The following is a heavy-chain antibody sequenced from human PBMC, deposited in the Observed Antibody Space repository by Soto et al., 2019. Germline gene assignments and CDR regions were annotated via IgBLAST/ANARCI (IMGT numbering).Heavy chain of an antibody. CDR2: ISGFNGNT. V-gene: IGHV1-18*01. Sequence: ASVKVSCKASGYTFNFYGITWVRQAPGQGLEWMGWISGFNGNTNYAADLQGRVTMTTDTSTSTAYMELRGLRSDDTAVYYCARIGVSSGHESPDFGSCRQGPLVT. CDR3: ARIGVSSGHESPDFGS. D-gene: IGHD3-16*01. CDR1: GYTFNFYG. J-gene: IGHJ4*02.